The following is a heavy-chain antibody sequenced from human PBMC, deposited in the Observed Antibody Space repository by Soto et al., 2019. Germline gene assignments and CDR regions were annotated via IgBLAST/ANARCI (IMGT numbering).Heavy chain of an antibody. V-gene: IGHV3-23*01. D-gene: IGHD6-13*01. CDR1: GLSFNKHA. CDR2: INDIGNSA. J-gene: IGHJ6*02. CDR3: VTCGGVAAPDCFYYGRDV. Sequence: GGSLRLSCAASGLSFNKHAMGWVRQAPGKGPEWVSDINDIGNSAHYADSVRGRFTTSRDNSKNTLYLEMHGLRDEDTAIYYCVTCGGVAAPDCFYYGRDVWGQGTTVTDSS.